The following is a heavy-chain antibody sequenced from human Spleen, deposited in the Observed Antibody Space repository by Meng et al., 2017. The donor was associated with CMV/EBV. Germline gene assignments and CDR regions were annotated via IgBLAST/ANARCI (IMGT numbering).Heavy chain of an antibody. CDR3: TRIGLGFDT. V-gene: IGHV3-30-3*01. CDR2: ISYDGSNK. J-gene: IGHJ5*02. Sequence: GGSLRLSCAASGFTFSSYAMHWVRQAPGKGLEWVAVISYDGSNKYYADSVKGRFTISRDNSKKSVYLQMNSLRVEDTALYYCTRIGLGFDTWGQGALVTVSS. CDR1: GFTFSSYA. D-gene: IGHD3-10*01.